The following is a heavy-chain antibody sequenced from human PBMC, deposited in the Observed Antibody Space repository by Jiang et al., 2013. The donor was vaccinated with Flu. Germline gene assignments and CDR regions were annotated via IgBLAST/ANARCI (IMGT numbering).Heavy chain of an antibody. CDR1: GFSFSNYA. D-gene: IGHD3-10*01. V-gene: IGHV3-23*01. J-gene: IGHJ4*02. CDR2: ISTSGGTT. Sequence: VQLLESGGGLVQPGGSLRLSCAASGFSFSNYAVTWVRQAPGKGLEWVSSISTSGGTTFSADSVKGRFTISRDNSKNTLYLQMNSLRAEDTAVYYCAKEYGSGSSHFDYWGQGTQVTVSS. CDR3: AKEYGSGSSHFDY.